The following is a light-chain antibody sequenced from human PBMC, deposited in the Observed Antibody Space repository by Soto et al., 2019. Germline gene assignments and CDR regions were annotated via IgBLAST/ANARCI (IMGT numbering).Light chain of an antibody. CDR1: QSISSW. V-gene: IGKV1-5*03. CDR3: QQSNNYSGT. Sequence: DIQMTQSPATLSASVGERVAITCRASQSISSWLAWYQQKPGKPPKLLIYKASSLASGVPSRFRGSGSGTEFTLTISRLQPDDFATYYCQQSNNYSGTFGQGTKVEIK. CDR2: KAS. J-gene: IGKJ1*01.